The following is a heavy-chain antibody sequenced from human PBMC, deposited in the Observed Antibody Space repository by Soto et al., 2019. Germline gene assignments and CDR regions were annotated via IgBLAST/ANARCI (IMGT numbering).Heavy chain of an antibody. CDR1: GFTFSHYW. CDR2: ITSDGSVS. Sequence: EVQLVESGGGLVQPGGSLRLSCAASGFTFSHYWMYWVRQAPGKGLEWVSRITSDGSVSSYADSVKGRLTISRDNVKNTLYLQMDSLRAEDTALYYCARGDCAGGTFCSLAGSFFCYMDVWGKGTAVTVFS. CDR3: ARGDCAGGTFCSLAGSFFCYMDV. V-gene: IGHV3-74*02. J-gene: IGHJ6*03. D-gene: IGHD2-8*02.